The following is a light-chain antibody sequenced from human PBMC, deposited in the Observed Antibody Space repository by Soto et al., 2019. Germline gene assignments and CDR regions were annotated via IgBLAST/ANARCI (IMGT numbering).Light chain of an antibody. CDR2: AAS. CDR3: QQSYSTPSIT. CDR1: ESISRH. J-gene: IGKJ5*01. Sequence: DIQMTQSPSSLSASVGDRVTITCRASESISRHLNWYQQKPGKAPNLLIYAASSLQNGVPSRFSGSGSATDFTLTISNLQTEDFATYYCQQSYSTPSITFGQGTRLEIK. V-gene: IGKV1-39*01.